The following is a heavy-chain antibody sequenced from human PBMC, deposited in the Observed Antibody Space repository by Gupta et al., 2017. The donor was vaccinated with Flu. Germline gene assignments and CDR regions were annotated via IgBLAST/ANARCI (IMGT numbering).Heavy chain of an antibody. D-gene: IGHD2-2*01. V-gene: IGHV3-11*01. Sequence: QVQLVESGGGLVKPGGSLRLSCAASGFTFSDYYMSWIRKAPGKGLEWVSYISSSGSTIYYADSVKGRFTISRDNAKNSLYLPMNSLRAEDTAVYYCARDPGYCSSTSCHGWGGMDVWGQGTTVTVSS. CDR3: ARDPGYCSSTSCHGWGGMDV. CDR2: ISSSGSTI. J-gene: IGHJ6*02. CDR1: GFTFSDYY.